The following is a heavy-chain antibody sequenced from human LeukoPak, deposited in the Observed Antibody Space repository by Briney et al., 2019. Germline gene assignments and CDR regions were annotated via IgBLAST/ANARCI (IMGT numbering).Heavy chain of an antibody. CDR1: GGSISSYY. D-gene: IGHD3-10*01. CDR2: IYYSGST. J-gene: IGHJ4*02. V-gene: IGHV4-59*01. Sequence: PSETLSLICTVSGGSISSYYRSWIRQPPGKGLEWIGYIYYSGSTNYNPSLKSRVTISVDTTKNQFSLKLSSVTAADTAVYYCVRGFYGSGSYYKYYFDDWGQGTRVTVSS. CDR3: VRGFYGSGSYYKYYFDD.